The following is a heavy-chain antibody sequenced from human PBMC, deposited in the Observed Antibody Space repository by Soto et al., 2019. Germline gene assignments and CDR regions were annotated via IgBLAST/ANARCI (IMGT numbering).Heavy chain of an antibody. CDR1: GGSISSGDYY. V-gene: IGHV4-30-4*01. Sequence: PSETLSLTCTVSGGSISSGDYYWSWIRQPPGKGLEWIGYIYYSGSTYYNPSLKSRITISVDTSKNQFSLKLSSVTAADTAVYYCARADLRYCSSTSCLDYYYYMDVWGKGTTVTVSS. CDR3: ARADLRYCSSTSCLDYYYYMDV. D-gene: IGHD2-2*01. J-gene: IGHJ6*03. CDR2: IYYSGST.